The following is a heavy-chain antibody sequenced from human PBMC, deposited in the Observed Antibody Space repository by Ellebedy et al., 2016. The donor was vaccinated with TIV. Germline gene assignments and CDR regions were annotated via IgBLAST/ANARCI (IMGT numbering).Heavy chain of an antibody. J-gene: IGHJ4*02. D-gene: IGHD6-19*01. CDR2: ISGNGGRT. V-gene: IGHV3-23*01. CDR3: AKGSQWLGRTCFDY. Sequence: GESLKISCAASGFTFSSYAMSWVRQAPGKGLEWVSSISGNGGRTDYADSVKGRFTISRDNSNNSLYLQMNSLRAKDTAVYYCAKGSQWLGRTCFDYWGQGTLVTVSS. CDR1: GFTFSSYA.